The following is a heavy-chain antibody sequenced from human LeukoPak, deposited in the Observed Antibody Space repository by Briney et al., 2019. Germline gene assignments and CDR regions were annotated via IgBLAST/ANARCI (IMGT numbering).Heavy chain of an antibody. CDR3: ARDPWTNSDYDGFDY. J-gene: IGHJ4*02. V-gene: IGHV3-66*01. D-gene: IGHD5-12*01. CDR1: GFTVSSNY. CDR2: IYSGGST. Sequence: GGSLRLSCAATGFTVSSNYMSWVRQAPGQGLEWVSVIYSGGSTYYAGSVKGRFTISRDNSKNTLYLQMNNLRAEDTAVYYCARDPWTNSDYDGFDYWGQGTLVTVSS.